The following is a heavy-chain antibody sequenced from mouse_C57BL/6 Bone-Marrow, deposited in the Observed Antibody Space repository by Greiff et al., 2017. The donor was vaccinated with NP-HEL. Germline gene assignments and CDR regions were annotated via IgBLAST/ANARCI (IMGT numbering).Heavy chain of an antibody. J-gene: IGHJ2*01. CDR1: GYTFTSYG. CDR2: IYPRSGNT. CDR3: ARYLSATGTGYYFDY. D-gene: IGHD4-1*02. Sequence: VKVVESGAELARPGASVKLSCKASGYTFTSYGISWVKQRTGQGLEWIGEIYPRSGNTYYNEKFKGKATLTADKSSSTAYMELRSLTSEDSAVYFCARYLSATGTGYYFDYWGQGTTLTVSS. V-gene: IGHV1-81*01.